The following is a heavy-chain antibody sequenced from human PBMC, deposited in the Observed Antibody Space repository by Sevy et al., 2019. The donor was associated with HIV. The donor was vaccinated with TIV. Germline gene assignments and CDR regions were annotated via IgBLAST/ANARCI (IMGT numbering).Heavy chain of an antibody. CDR2: INQAGSDK. J-gene: IGHJ4*02. CDR1: GFTFSDSW. CDR3: AGGGFLSRY. Sequence: GGSLRLSCAPSGFTFSDSWMTWVRQGPGKGLEWVANINQAGSDKYYVDSVRGRFTISRDNAKNSLYLQMNSLRVDDTALYYCAGGGFLSRYWGQGSLVTVSS. V-gene: IGHV3-7*01. D-gene: IGHD2-15*01.